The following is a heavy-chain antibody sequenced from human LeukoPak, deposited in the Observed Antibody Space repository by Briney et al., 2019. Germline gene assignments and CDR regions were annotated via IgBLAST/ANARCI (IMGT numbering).Heavy chain of an antibody. CDR2: ISSGDDT. J-gene: IGHJ4*02. V-gene: IGHV3-53*01. Sequence: GGSLRLSCAASGISVRSNYMNWVRQAPGTGLEWVPLISSGDDTDYADSVKGRFTISRDNSKNTLYLQMNSLRAEDTAVYYCAKEMASGSYVDYWGQGTLVTVSS. CDR3: AKEMASGSYVDY. CDR1: GISVRSNY. D-gene: IGHD1-26*01.